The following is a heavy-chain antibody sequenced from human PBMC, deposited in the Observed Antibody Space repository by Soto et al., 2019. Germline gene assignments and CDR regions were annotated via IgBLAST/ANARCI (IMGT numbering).Heavy chain of an antibody. J-gene: IGHJ4*02. CDR1: GYTFTGYQ. CDR3: ARDAGYRSSWYTDY. V-gene: IGHV1-2*02. D-gene: IGHD6-13*01. CDR2: INPNSGGT. Sequence: ASVKVSCKASGYTFTGYQMHWVRQAPGQGLEWMGWINPNSGGTNYAQKFQGRVTMTRDTPISTAYMELSRLSSDDTAVYYCARDAGYRSSWYTDYWGQGALVTVSS.